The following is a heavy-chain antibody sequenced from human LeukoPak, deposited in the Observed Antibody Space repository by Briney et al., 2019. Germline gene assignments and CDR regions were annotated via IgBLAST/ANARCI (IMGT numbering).Heavy chain of an antibody. J-gene: IGHJ4*02. D-gene: IGHD3-16*02. Sequence: PLETLSLTCAVYGGSFSGYYWSWIRQPPGKGLEWIGEINHSGSTNYNPSLKSRVTISVDTSKNQFSLKLSSVTAADTAVYYCARGRGVWGSYRPNYFDYWGQGTLVTVSS. CDR2: INHSGST. V-gene: IGHV4-34*01. CDR1: GGSFSGYY. CDR3: ARGRGVWGSYRPNYFDY.